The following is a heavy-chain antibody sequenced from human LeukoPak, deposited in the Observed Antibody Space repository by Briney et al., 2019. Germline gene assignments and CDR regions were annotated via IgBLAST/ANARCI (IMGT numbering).Heavy chain of an antibody. J-gene: IGHJ4*02. CDR1: GFTFISYT. Sequence: PGGSLRLSCAASGFTFISYTMNWVRQAPGKGLEWVSSISSSSDYKFYADSVKGRFTISRDNAKNSLYLQMNSLRAEDTAVYYCARDAAPDYYDSSGYYYFDYWGQGTLVTVSS. CDR3: ARDAAPDYYDSSGYYYFDY. V-gene: IGHV3-21*01. CDR2: ISSSSDYK. D-gene: IGHD3-22*01.